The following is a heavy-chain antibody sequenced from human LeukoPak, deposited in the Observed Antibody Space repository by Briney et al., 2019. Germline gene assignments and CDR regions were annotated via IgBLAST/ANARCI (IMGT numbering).Heavy chain of an antibody. J-gene: IGHJ5*02. V-gene: IGHV3-23*01. Sequence: GGSLRPSCAASGFTFSSYAMSWVRQAPGKGLEWVSAISGSGGSTYYADSVKGRFTISRDNSKNTLYLQMNSLRAEDTAVYYCAKIQDIVVVVAAPFDPWGQGTLVTVSS. CDR1: GFTFSSYA. CDR3: AKIQDIVVVVAAPFDP. CDR2: ISGSGGST. D-gene: IGHD2-15*01.